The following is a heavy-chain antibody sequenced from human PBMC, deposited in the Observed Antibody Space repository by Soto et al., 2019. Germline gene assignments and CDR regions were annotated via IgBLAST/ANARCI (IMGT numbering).Heavy chain of an antibody. J-gene: IGHJ4*02. CDR1: GGSISSGDYY. Sequence: QVQLQESGPGLVKPSQTLSLTCTVSGGSISSGDYYWSWIRQPPGKGLEWIGYIYYSGSTYYNPSLKSRVTISVDTSKNQFSLKLSSVTAADTAVYYCARDRGYSGYGNYFDYWGQGTLVTVSS. CDR2: IYYSGST. V-gene: IGHV4-30-4*01. D-gene: IGHD5-12*01. CDR3: ARDRGYSGYGNYFDY.